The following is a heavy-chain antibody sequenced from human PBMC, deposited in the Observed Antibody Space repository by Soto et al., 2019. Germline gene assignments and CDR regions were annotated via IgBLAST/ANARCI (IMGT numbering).Heavy chain of an antibody. V-gene: IGHV3-7*01. CDR2: IKQVGSEK. J-gene: IGHJ4*02. D-gene: IGHD1-26*01. CDR3: ARDRCILGARWSDY. CDR1: GFTFSSYW. Sequence: EVQLVESGGGLVQPGGSLRLSCAASGFTFSSYWMSWVRQAPGKGLEGVANIKQVGSEKYYVDSVKGRFTISRDNAKNSLYLQMNSLRADDTAVYYCARDRCILGARWSDYWGQGTLVTVSS.